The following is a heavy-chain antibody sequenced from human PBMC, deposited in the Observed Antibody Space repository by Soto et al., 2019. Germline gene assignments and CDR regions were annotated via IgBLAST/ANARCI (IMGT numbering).Heavy chain of an antibody. CDR3: ASQDDYSDYANY. J-gene: IGHJ4*02. D-gene: IGHD4-17*01. CDR2: ISYSGTT. Sequence: QLQLQESGPGLVKPSETLSLACTVSGGSISSSNYYWGWMRQPPGKGLEYIGTISYSGTTYYNPSLKSRVAISVDTSKNQLSLNLNSVTAADTAVYYCASQDDYSDYANYWGQGTLVTVSS. V-gene: IGHV4-39*01. CDR1: GGSISSSNYY.